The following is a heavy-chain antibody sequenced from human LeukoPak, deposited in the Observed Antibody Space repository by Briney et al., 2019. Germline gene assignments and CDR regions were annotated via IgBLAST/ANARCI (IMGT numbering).Heavy chain of an antibody. CDR3: AKDHSSAWHLDY. CDR1: GFTFRSFG. J-gene: IGHJ4*02. Sequence: GRSLRLSCAASGFTFRSFGMQWVRQVPGQGLEWVALISHDGDGKYYADSVKGRFTISRDNSKNTLYLQMDSLRAEDTAVYYCAKDHSSAWHLDYWGQGTLVIVSS. CDR2: ISHDGDGK. V-gene: IGHV3-30*18. D-gene: IGHD6-19*01.